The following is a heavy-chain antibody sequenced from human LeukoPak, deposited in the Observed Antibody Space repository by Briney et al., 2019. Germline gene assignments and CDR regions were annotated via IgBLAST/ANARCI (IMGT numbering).Heavy chain of an antibody. CDR1: GFSLTTDGVC. CDR2: IDWDEDK. V-gene: IGHV2-70*11. J-gene: IGHJ4*02. Sequence: SGPTLVKPTQTLTLTCTFSGFSLTTDGVCVSWIRQPPGKALEWLARIDWDEDKYYSTSLKTRLTISKDTSKNQVVLTMTNMDPEDTATYYCARTLYYDTLTGYYGGLDYWGQGTLVTVSS. CDR3: ARTLYYDTLTGYYGGLDY. D-gene: IGHD3-9*01.